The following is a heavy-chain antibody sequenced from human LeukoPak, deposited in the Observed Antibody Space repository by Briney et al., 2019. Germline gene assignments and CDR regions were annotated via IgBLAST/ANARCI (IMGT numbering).Heavy chain of an antibody. CDR3: AKARAGDITAAFNY. D-gene: IGHD6-13*01. CDR1: GGSISSGGYY. Sequence: SETLSLTCTVSGGSISSGGYYWSWIRQHPGKGLEWIGYIYYSGSTYYNPSLKSRVTISVDTSKNQFSLKLSSVTAADTAVYYCAKARAGDITAAFNYWGQGTLVTVSS. CDR2: IYYSGST. V-gene: IGHV4-31*03. J-gene: IGHJ4*02.